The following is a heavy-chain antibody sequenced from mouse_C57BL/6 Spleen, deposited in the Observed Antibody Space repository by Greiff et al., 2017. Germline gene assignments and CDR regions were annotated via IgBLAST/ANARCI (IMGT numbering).Heavy chain of an antibody. V-gene: IGHV1-42*01. CDR2: INPSTGGT. J-gene: IGHJ3*01. D-gene: IGHD2-5*01. CDR1: GYSFTGYY. CDR3: ASDYSNHWFAY. Sequence: EVQRVESGPELVKPGASVKISCKASGYSFTGYYMNWVKQSPEKSLEWIGEINPSTGGTTYNQKFKAKATLTVDKSSSTAYMQLKSLTSEDSAVYYCASDYSNHWFAYWGQGTLVTVSA.